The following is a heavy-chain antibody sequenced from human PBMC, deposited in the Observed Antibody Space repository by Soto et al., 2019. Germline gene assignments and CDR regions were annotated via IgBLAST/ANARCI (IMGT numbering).Heavy chain of an antibody. J-gene: IGHJ4*02. V-gene: IGHV5-51*01. CDR2: IFPGESDT. Sequence: XASLKISCKGCGYSFTSHWIGWVRQMPGKGLECMGIIFPGESDTRYSPSFQGQVTISADKSISTAYLQWSSLKASDTAMYYCARSPSGLLAFDYWGQGTLVTASS. CDR1: GYSFTSHW. D-gene: IGHD2-15*01. CDR3: ARSPSGLLAFDY.